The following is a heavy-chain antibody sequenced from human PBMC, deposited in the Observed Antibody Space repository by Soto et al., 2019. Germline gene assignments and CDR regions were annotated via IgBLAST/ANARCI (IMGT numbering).Heavy chain of an antibody. J-gene: IGHJ4*02. Sequence: QVQLVQSGAEVKKPGSSVKVSCKASGGTFSSYTISWVRQAPGQGLEWMGRIIPILGIANYAQKFQGRVTITADKSTSTAYMELSRLRSEDTAVYYCARDRRGSGWYVLFDYWGQGTLVTVSS. V-gene: IGHV1-69*08. CDR2: IIPILGIA. CDR1: GGTFSSYT. CDR3: ARDRRGSGWYVLFDY. D-gene: IGHD6-19*01.